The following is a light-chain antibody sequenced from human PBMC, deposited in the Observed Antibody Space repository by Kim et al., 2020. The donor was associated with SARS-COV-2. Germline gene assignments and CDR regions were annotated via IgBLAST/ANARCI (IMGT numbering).Light chain of an antibody. CDR3: QVWDNSSDHPAV. CDR1: NIGTKR. CDR2: YDG. Sequence: PGKTVSITWWGNNIGTKRVHWYQQKPGPAPVLVIFYDGDRPSGIPERFSGSNSGNTATLTISRVEAGDEADYYCQVWDNSSDHPAVFGTGTKVTVL. J-gene: IGLJ1*01. V-gene: IGLV3-21*04.